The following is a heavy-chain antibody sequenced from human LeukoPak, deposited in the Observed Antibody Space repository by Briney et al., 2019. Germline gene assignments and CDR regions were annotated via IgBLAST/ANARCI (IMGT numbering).Heavy chain of an antibody. D-gene: IGHD3-22*01. CDR2: ISSSSSTI. J-gene: IGHJ4*02. CDR1: GFTFSTYS. Sequence: GGPLRPSCAASGFTFSTYSMNWVRQAPGKGLEWVSYISSSSSTIYYADSVKGRFTISRDNAKNSLYLQMNSLRAEDTAVYYCARGSTYYDSSGQVPFDYWGQGTLVTVSS. CDR3: ARGSTYYDSSGQVPFDY. V-gene: IGHV3-48*01.